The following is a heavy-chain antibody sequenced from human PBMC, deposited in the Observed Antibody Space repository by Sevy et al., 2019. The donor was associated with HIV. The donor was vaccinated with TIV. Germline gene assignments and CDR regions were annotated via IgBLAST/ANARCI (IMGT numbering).Heavy chain of an antibody. J-gene: IGHJ6*02. CDR1: GFTFNMYW. Sequence: GESLKISCAASGFTFNMYWMTWVRQAPGKGLEWVANIKEDGSERNYLDSVKGRFTISRDNAKESLYLQINSLRAEDTAVYYCARHCSGGSCYSLLPHYYYGMDVWGQRTTVTVSS. CDR3: ARHCSGGSCYSLLPHYYYGMDV. CDR2: IKEDGSER. V-gene: IGHV3-7*01. D-gene: IGHD2-15*01.